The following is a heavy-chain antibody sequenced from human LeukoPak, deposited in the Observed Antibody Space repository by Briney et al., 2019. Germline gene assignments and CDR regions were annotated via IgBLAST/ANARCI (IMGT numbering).Heavy chain of an antibody. CDR1: GFSLSNARMG. CDR3: ARIGGYSYGDNWFDP. D-gene: IGHD5-18*01. Sequence: ESGPVLVKPTETLTLTCTVSGFSLSNARMGMSWIRQPPGKALEWLAHIFSNDEKSYSTSLKSRLTISKDTSKSQVVLTMTNMDPVDTATYYCARIGGYSYGDNWFDPWGQGTLVTVSS. J-gene: IGHJ5*02. CDR2: IFSNDEK. V-gene: IGHV2-26*01.